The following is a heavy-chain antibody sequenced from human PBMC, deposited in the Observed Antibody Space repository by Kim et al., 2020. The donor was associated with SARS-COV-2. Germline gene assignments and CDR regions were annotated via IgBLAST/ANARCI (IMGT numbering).Heavy chain of an antibody. V-gene: IGHV3-23*01. J-gene: IGHJ6*02. Sequence: GGSLRLSCAASGFTFSNYAMNWVRQAPGKGLEWVSAITADPGSTYYVDSVKGRFTISRDNSKNTLSLQMSSLRAEDTAVYYCSTAVSQTYYYGMDVWGQGTTLTVSS. D-gene: IGHD2-8*01. CDR2: ITADPGST. CDR1: GFTFSNYA. CDR3: STAVSQTYYYGMDV.